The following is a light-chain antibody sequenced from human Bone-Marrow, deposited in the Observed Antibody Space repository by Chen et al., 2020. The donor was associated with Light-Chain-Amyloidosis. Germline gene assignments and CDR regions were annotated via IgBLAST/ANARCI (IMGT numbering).Light chain of an antibody. J-gene: IGLJ2*01. CDR2: RDT. CDR1: YLPTQY. V-gene: IGLV3-25*03. Sequence: SSELTQTPSASVSPGLTARIICQGDYLPTQYAYWSQQKPGQAPVLVIHRDTERPSGISERFSGSSSGTTATLTISGVQAEDEADYHCQSADSSGTYEVIFGGGTKLTVL. CDR3: QSADSSGTYEVI.